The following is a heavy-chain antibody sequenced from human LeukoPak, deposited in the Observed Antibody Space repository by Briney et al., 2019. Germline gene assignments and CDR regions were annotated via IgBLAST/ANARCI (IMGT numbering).Heavy chain of an antibody. D-gene: IGHD5-24*01. J-gene: IGHJ6*03. CDR1: GFTFSSYA. Sequence: PGGSLRLSCAASGFTFSSYAMSWVRQAPGKGLEWVSAISGSGGSTYYADSVKGRFTISRDNSKNTLHLQMNSLRAEDTAVYYCARVRVEMATYGGDYYYYMDVWGKGTTVTVSS. CDR3: ARVRVEMATYGGDYYYYMDV. V-gene: IGHV3-23*01. CDR2: ISGSGGST.